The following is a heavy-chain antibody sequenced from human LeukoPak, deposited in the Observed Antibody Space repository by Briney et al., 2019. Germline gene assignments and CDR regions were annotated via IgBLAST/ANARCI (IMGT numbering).Heavy chain of an antibody. J-gene: IGHJ4*02. CDR2: ISGSGGSM. CDR1: GFTFSSYG. Sequence: GGTLRLSCAASGFTFSSYGMSWVRQAPGKGLEWVSAISGSGGSMYYADSVKGRFTISRDNSKNTLYLQMNSLRAEDTAVYYCAKDFERIGDCYYAFDCWGQGTLVTVSS. CDR3: AKDFERIGDCYYAFDC. D-gene: IGHD2-21*02. V-gene: IGHV3-23*01.